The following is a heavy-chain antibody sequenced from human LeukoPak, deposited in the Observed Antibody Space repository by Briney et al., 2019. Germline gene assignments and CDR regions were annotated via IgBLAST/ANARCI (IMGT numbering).Heavy chain of an antibody. V-gene: IGHV6-1*01. CDR2: TYYRSKWYN. D-gene: IGHD2-15*01. Sequence: SQTLSLTCAISGDSVPSNSAAWNWIRQSPSRGLEWLGRTYYRSKWYNDYAVSVKSRITINPDTSKNQFSLQLNSVTPEDTAVYYCARAQVVAATPYYYYYYGMDVWGQGTTVTVSS. J-gene: IGHJ6*02. CDR1: GDSVPSNSAA. CDR3: ARAQVVAATPYYYYYYGMDV.